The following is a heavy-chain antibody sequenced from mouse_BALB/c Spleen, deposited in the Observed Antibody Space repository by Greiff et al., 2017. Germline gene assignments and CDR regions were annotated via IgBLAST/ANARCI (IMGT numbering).Heavy chain of an antibody. CDR3: ARSGGYYSHWYFDV. D-gene: IGHD2-3*01. J-gene: IGHJ1*01. Sequence: EVQLQQSGPELVKPGASVKMSCKASGYTFTSYVMHWVKQKPGQGLEWIGYINPYNDGTKYNEKFKGKATLTSDKSSSTAYMELSSLTSEDSAVYYCARSGGYYSHWYFDVWGAGTTVTVSS. CDR2: INPYNDGT. CDR1: GYTFTSYV. V-gene: IGHV1-14*01.